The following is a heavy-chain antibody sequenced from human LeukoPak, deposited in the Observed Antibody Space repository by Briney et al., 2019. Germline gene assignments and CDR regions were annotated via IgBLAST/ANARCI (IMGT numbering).Heavy chain of an antibody. J-gene: IGHJ4*02. Sequence: ASEKVSCKASGDTFSSYAICWGRDAPGQGVGWRGRVIPIFVTATYAQKFLGRVTTTTDESTSTPYMEMRSVRSEETTVFYCGTDYCRSISCYSGVDYWGQGTPVTVSS. CDR2: VIPIFVTA. V-gene: IGHV1-69*05. D-gene: IGHD2-15*01. CDR1: GDTFSSYA. CDR3: GTDYCRSISCYSGVDY.